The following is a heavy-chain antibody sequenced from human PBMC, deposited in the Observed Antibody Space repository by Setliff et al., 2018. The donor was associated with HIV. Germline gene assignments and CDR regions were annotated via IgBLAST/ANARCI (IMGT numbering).Heavy chain of an antibody. Sequence: PSETLSLTCTVSGGSFSSSSYYWGWIRQPPGKGLEWIGNIHYSGSTYYNPSLKSRVTISKDTSKNQFSLHLSSVTAADTAVYYCARDTYDSRGYFFGYWGHGTLVTVSS. V-gene: IGHV4-39*07. CDR3: ARDTYDSRGYFFGY. D-gene: IGHD3-22*01. J-gene: IGHJ4*01. CDR2: IHYSGST. CDR1: GGSFSSSSYY.